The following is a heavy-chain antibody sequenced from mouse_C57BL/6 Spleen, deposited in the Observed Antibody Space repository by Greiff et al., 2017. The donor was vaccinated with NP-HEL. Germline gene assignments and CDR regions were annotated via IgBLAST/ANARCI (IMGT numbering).Heavy chain of an antibody. CDR3: AREGNHYYGSSYWYFDA. CDR2: IYPRDGST. CDR1: GYTFTSYD. Sequence: QVQLKESGPELVKPGASVKLSCKASGYTFTSYDINWVKQRPGQGLEWIGWIYPRDGSTKYNEKFKGKATLTVDTSSSTAYMELHSLTSEDSAVYFCAREGNHYYGSSYWYFDAWGTGTTVTVSS. D-gene: IGHD1-1*01. J-gene: IGHJ1*03. V-gene: IGHV1-85*01.